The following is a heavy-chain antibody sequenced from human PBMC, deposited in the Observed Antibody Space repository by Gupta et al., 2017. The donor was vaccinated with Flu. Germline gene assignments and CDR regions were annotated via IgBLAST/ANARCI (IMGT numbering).Heavy chain of an antibody. CDR3: ARLYDSSGYGGGYYYYGMDV. CDR1: GGSISSGSYS. Sequence: QVQLQESGPGLVKPSQTLSLTCTVSGGSISSGSYSWSWIRQPAGKGLEWIGRIYTSGSTNYNPSLKSRVTISVDTSKNQFSLKLSSVTAADTAVYYCARLYDSSGYGGGYYYYGMDVWGQGTTVTVSS. J-gene: IGHJ6*02. D-gene: IGHD3-22*01. V-gene: IGHV4-61*02. CDR2: IYTSGST.